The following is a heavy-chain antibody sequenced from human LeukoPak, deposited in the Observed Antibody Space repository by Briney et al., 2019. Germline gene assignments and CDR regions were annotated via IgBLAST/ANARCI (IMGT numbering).Heavy chain of an antibody. Sequence: ASVKVSCKASGYTFTAHYLHWVRQAPGQGLEWMAWINHNSGGTKCAEKFQGRVTVTRDTSTSTAYMELSRLRSDDTAVYYCARGTDYGDYGGTWFYYYYMDVWGEGTTVTVSS. V-gene: IGHV1-2*02. CDR2: INHNSGGT. CDR1: GYTFTAHY. J-gene: IGHJ6*03. CDR3: ARGTDYGDYGGTWFYYYYMDV. D-gene: IGHD4-17*01.